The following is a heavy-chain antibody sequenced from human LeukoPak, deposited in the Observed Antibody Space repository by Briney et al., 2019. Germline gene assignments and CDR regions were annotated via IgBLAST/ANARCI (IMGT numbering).Heavy chain of an antibody. Sequence: SETLSLTCTVSGGSISSSSYYWGWIRQPPGKGLEWIGSIYYSGSTNYNPSLKSRVTISVDTSKNQLSLKLSSVTAADTAVYYCARVRGFGVVINWFDPWGQGTLVTVSS. CDR1: GGSISSSSYY. J-gene: IGHJ5*02. D-gene: IGHD3-3*01. V-gene: IGHV4-39*07. CDR3: ARVRGFGVVINWFDP. CDR2: IYYSGST.